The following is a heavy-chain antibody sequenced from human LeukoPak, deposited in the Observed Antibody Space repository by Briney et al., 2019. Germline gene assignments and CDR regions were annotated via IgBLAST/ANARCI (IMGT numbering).Heavy chain of an antibody. Sequence: GGSLRLSCAASGFTLSNYSMRWVRQAPGKGLEWVSGISTNGGSTYYADSVMGRFTLSRDNSKNTLYLQMNSLRAEDTAVYYCARALGFGELFGYLDLWGRGTRVSVSS. J-gene: IGHJ2*01. CDR2: ISTNGGST. V-gene: IGHV3-23*01. CDR3: ARALGFGELFGYLDL. D-gene: IGHD3-10*01. CDR1: GFTLSNYS.